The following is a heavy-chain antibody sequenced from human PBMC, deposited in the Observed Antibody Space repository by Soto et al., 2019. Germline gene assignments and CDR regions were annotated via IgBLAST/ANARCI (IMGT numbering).Heavy chain of an antibody. V-gene: IGHV3-7*03. CDR3: TRDRGWQTFDY. CDR2: INNDGSET. J-gene: IGHJ4*02. Sequence: ESGGGLVQPGGSLRLSCVASGFTFVNYWMTWVRQAPGKEPERVANINNDGSETYYVDSVKGRFIISRDNTKNSLYLQMNSLRAEDTAVFYCTRDRGWQTFDYWGQGTLVTVSS. D-gene: IGHD3-10*01. CDR1: GFTFVNYW.